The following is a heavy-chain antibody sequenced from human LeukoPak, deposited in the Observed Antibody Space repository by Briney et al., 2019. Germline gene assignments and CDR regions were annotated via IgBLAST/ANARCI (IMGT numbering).Heavy chain of an antibody. CDR1: GFTFNNYA. D-gene: IGHD2-2*01. V-gene: IGHV3-23*01. J-gene: IGHJ4*02. CDR3: AKGDQVFDY. Sequence: GGSLRLSCAASGFTFNNYAMSWVRQAPGKGLEWVSTVTRGGSSTYYADSVKGRFTISRDNSKNTLYVQMNRLRAEDTAVYYCAKGDQVFDYWGQGTLVTVSS. CDR2: VTRGGSST.